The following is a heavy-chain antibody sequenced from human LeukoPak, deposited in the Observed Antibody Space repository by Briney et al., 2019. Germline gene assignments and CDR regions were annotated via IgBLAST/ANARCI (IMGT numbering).Heavy chain of an antibody. Sequence: SETLSLTCAVYGGSFSNYYWSWIRQPPGKGLEWIGEINDSGRANYNPSLMSRVTVSVDTSKNQFSLRLTSVTATDTAVYYCARRWNYGRNYYIDVWGKGATVSVSS. CDR3: ARRWNYGRNYYIDV. J-gene: IGHJ6*03. CDR2: INDSGRA. D-gene: IGHD1-7*01. CDR1: GGSFSNYY. V-gene: IGHV4-34*01.